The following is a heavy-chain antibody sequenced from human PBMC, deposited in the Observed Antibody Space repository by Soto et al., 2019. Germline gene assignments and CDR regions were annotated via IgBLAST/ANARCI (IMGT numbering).Heavy chain of an antibody. CDR3: AKGYCSSFTCYADF. D-gene: IGHD2-2*01. CDR1: GFTFTSYA. V-gene: IGHV3-30*18. Sequence: QVQMVESGGGVVQPGRSLRLACAASGFTFTSYALHWVRQAPGKGLEWVAVISHDGSNKYYADSVRGRFTISRDNSKDTLYLQMDSLRDEDTAVYYCAKGYCSSFTCYADFWGQGTLGSVSS. J-gene: IGHJ4*02. CDR2: ISHDGSNK.